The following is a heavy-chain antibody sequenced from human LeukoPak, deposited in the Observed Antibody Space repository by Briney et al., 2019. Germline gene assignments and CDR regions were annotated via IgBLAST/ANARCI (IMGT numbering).Heavy chain of an antibody. J-gene: IGHJ3*02. CDR3: AREISGYYDSSGLGGAFDI. CDR2: ISAYNGNT. Sequence: ASVKVPCKASGYTFTSYGISWVRQAPGQGLEWMGWISAYNGNTNYAQKLQGRVTMTTDTSTSTAYMELRSLRSDDTAVYYCAREISGYYDSSGLGGAFDIWGQGTMVTVSS. CDR1: GYTFTSYG. V-gene: IGHV1-18*01. D-gene: IGHD3-22*01.